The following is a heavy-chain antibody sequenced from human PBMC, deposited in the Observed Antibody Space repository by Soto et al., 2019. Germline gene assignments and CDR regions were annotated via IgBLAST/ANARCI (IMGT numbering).Heavy chain of an antibody. CDR2: IRGSGGGT. CDR3: AKASGRVHYGMHV. CDR1: GFTFSMFA. J-gene: IGHJ6*02. Sequence: EVRLLESGGGLVQPGGSLRLSCAASGFTFSMFAMNWVRQAPGKGLEWVSGIRGSGGGTYYADSVKGRFTISRDDSRNMLYLEMNTLRGEDTAVYYCAKASGRVHYGMHVWGQGTTVTVSS. D-gene: IGHD3-10*01. V-gene: IGHV3-23*01.